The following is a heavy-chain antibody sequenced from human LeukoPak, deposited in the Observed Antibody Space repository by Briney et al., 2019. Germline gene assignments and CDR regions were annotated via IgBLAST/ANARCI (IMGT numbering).Heavy chain of an antibody. J-gene: IGHJ4*02. CDR3: ARHHCSSTSCPFDY. D-gene: IGHD2-2*01. V-gene: IGHV4-39*01. Sequence: SETLSLTCTVSGGSISSGGYYWSWIRQPPGKGLEWIGEINHSGSTNYNPSLKSRVTISVDTSKNQFSLKLSSVTAADTAVYYCARHHCSSTSCPFDYWGQGTLVTVSS. CDR1: GGSISSGGYY. CDR2: INHSGST.